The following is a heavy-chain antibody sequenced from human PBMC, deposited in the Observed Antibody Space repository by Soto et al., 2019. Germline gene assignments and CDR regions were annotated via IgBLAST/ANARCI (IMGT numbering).Heavy chain of an antibody. CDR3: ARRVTGGGERFDP. CDR2: IYSSGNT. D-gene: IGHD7-27*01. J-gene: IGHJ5*02. V-gene: IGHV4-30-4*01. CDR1: GASVSSGDYY. Sequence: SETLSLTCTVSGASVSSGDYYWTWIRQPPGKDLEWIGYIYSSGNTNYNPSLRSRVTMSKDTSKNQFSLKLNSVTAADTAVYYGARRVTGGGERFDPWGLGTLVTVSS.